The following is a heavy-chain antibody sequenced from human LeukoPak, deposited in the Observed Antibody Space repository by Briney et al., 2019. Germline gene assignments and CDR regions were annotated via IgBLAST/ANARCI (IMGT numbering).Heavy chain of an antibody. Sequence: PGGSLRLSCAAPGFTFSSHGMHWVRQAPGKGLEWVAVIWYDGRNKYYADSVKGRFTISRDNSKNTLYLQMNSLRAEDTAVYYCARDGNIVMGLDSWGQGTLVTVSS. CDR2: IWYDGRNK. D-gene: IGHD3-16*01. V-gene: IGHV3-33*08. CDR1: GFTFSSHG. CDR3: ARDGNIVMGLDS. J-gene: IGHJ4*02.